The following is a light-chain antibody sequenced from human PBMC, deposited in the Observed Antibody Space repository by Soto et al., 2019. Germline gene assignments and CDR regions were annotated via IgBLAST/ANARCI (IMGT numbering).Light chain of an antibody. Sequence: ELVLTQSASTLSLSPGERATLSCRASQSVSSYLAWYQQKPGQVPRLLIYDASNRATGIPARFSGSGSGADFTLTISGLEPEDFAVYYCQQRSNWRLTFGGRTKVDIK. CDR2: DAS. CDR3: QQRSNWRLT. V-gene: IGKV3-11*01. J-gene: IGKJ4*01. CDR1: QSVSSY.